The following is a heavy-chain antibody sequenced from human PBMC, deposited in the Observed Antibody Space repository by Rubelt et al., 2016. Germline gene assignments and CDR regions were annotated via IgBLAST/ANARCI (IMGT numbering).Heavy chain of an antibody. Sequence: EVQLVESGGGLVQPGGSLRLSCAASRFSFRPYWMSWVRQAPGKGMGWVANIKQDGSEKYYVDSVKGRFTLSRDNAKNSLYLQMNSRRAEDTAVYFCASGGGNFDYWGQGTLVTVSS. CDR1: RFSFRPYW. CDR2: IKQDGSEK. J-gene: IGHJ4*02. CDR3: ASGGGNFDY. V-gene: IGHV3-7*01. D-gene: IGHD1-14*01.